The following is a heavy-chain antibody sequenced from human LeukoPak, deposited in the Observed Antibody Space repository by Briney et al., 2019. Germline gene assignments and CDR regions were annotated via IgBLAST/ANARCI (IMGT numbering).Heavy chain of an antibody. CDR2: IIPILGIA. D-gene: IGHD2-2*01. J-gene: IGHJ6*02. Sequence: SVKVSCKTSGGTFSSYAISWVRQAPGQGLEWMGRIIPILGIANYAQKFQGRATITADKSTSTAYMELSSLRSEDTAVYYCARDQPHYYGMDVWGQGTTVTVSS. CDR3: ARDQPHYYGMDV. CDR1: GGTFSSYA. V-gene: IGHV1-69*04.